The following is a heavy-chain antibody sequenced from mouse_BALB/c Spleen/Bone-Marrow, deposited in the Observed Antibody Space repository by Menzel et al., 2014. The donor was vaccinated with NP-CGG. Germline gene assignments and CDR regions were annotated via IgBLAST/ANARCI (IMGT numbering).Heavy chain of an antibody. D-gene: IGHD1-3*01. J-gene: IGHJ3*01. CDR3: ARRDNAPFAY. Sequence: QVQLKESGPQLVRPGASVKISCMASGYSFTSYWMHWVKQRPGQGLEWIGMIDPSDSETKLNQKFKDKATLTVDKSSSTAYLQLSSPTSEDSAVYYCARRDNAPFAYWGQGTLVTVSA. CDR1: GYSFTSYW. CDR2: IDPSDSET. V-gene: IGHV1S126*01.